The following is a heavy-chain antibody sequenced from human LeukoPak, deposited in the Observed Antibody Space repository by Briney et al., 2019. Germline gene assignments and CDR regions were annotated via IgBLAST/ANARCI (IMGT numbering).Heavy chain of an antibody. CDR1: GGSISSYY. CDR2: IYYSGST. J-gene: IGHJ3*02. Sequence: SETLSLTXTVSGGSISSYYWSWIRQAPGKGLEWIGYIYYSGSTNYNPSLKSRVTISVDTSKNQFSLKLSSVTAADTAVYYCARDLGSAFDIWGQGTMVTVSS. CDR3: ARDLGSAFDI. V-gene: IGHV4-59*01. D-gene: IGHD3-16*01.